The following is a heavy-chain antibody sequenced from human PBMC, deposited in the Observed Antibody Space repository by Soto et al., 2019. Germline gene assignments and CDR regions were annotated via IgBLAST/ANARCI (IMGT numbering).Heavy chain of an antibody. CDR3: ARDLLQERHESSGSKYYFYGMDV. CDR1: GGSLRSHA. J-gene: IGHJ6*02. Sequence: QVQLVQSGAEVKKPGSSVKVSCKASGGSLRSHAISWVRQAPGQGLEWMGGIIPFSGTSKYAQKFQARVTISADESTGIGYMELRSLTSEETAVYYCARDLLQERHESSGSKYYFYGMDVWGQGTTVTVSS. D-gene: IGHD3-22*01. CDR2: IIPFSGTS. V-gene: IGHV1-69*01.